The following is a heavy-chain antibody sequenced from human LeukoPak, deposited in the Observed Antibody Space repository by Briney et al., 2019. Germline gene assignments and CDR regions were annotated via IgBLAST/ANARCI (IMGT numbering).Heavy chain of an antibody. Sequence: PGGSLRLSCAASGFTFDDYGMSWVRQAPGKGLEWVSGINWNGGSTGYADSVKGRFTISRDNSKNTLYLQMNSLRAEDTAVYYCANRPDYGDHQSDFDYWGQGTLVTVSS. CDR3: ANRPDYGDHQSDFDY. V-gene: IGHV3-20*04. D-gene: IGHD4-17*01. J-gene: IGHJ4*02. CDR2: INWNGGST. CDR1: GFTFDDYG.